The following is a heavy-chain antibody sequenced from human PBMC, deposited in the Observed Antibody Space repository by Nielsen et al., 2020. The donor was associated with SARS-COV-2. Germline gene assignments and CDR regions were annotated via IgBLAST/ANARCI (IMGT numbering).Heavy chain of an antibody. CDR1: GYTFTSYG. CDR2: ISAYNGNT. V-gene: IGHV1-18*01. CDR3: ARGTSGYYFSRGLELNWFDP. Sequence: ASVKVSCKASGYTFTSYGISWVRQAPGQGLEWMGWISAYNGNTNYAQKLQGRVTMTTDTSTSTAYMELRSPRSDDTAVYYCARGTSGYYFSRGLELNWFDPWGQGTLVTVSS. J-gene: IGHJ5*02. D-gene: IGHD3-3*01.